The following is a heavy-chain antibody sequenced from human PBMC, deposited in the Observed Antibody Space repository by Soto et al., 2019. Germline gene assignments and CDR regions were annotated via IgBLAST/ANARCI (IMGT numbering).Heavy chain of an antibody. CDR3: ARGQHYYIRV. J-gene: IGHJ4*02. CDR2: IFYSGNT. V-gene: IGHV4-39*01. Sequence: SETLSLTCTVSGGSISSGDYYWSWIRQSPGKGLEWIGNIFYSGNTYYNPSLKSRVTISVDTSNNQFSLKLSSVTAADTAVYYCARGQHYYIRVWGQGTLVTVSS. CDR1: GGSISSGDYY. D-gene: IGHD3-10*01.